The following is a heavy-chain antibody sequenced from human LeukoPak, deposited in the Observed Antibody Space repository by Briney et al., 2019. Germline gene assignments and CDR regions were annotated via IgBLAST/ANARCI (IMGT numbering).Heavy chain of an antibody. V-gene: IGHV1-2*06. D-gene: IGHD3-22*01. Sequence: ASVKVSCKASGYTFTGYYMHWVRQAPGQGLEWMGRINPNSGGTNYAQKFQGRVTMTRDTSISTAYMELSRLRSDDTAVYYCARPKYYYDTSGQHYYFHYWGQGTLVTVSS. CDR1: GYTFTGYY. J-gene: IGHJ4*02. CDR2: INPNSGGT. CDR3: ARPKYYYDTSGQHYYFHY.